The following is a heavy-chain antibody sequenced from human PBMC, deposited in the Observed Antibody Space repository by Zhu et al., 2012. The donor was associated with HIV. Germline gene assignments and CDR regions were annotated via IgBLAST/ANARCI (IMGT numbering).Heavy chain of an antibody. CDR1: GGSISSYY. CDR2: INTSGST. D-gene: IGHD3-10*01. CDR3: ARLYGSGSLDN. V-gene: IGHV4-4*07. J-gene: IGHJ4*02. Sequence: QVQLQESGPGLVKPSETLSLTCTVSGGSISSYYWSWIRQPAGKGLEWIGRINTSGSTNYNPSLKSRVTMSVDSSENQFSLKLNPVTAADTAVYYCARLYGSGSLDNWGQGTLVTVSS.